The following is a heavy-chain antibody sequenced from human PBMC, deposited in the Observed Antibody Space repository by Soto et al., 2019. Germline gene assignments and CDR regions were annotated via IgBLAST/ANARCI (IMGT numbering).Heavy chain of an antibody. Sequence: GGSLRLSCAASGFTFSSYGMHWVRQAPGKGLEWVAVISYDGSNKYYADSVKGRFTISRDNSKNTLYLQMNSLRAEDTAVYYCAKDPRDYDFWSELYYFDYWGQGTLVTVSS. CDR1: GFTFSSYG. CDR2: ISYDGSNK. CDR3: AKDPRDYDFWSELYYFDY. V-gene: IGHV3-30*18. J-gene: IGHJ4*02. D-gene: IGHD3-3*01.